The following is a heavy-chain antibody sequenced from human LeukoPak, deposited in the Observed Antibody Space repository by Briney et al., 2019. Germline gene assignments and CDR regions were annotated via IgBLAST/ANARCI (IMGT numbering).Heavy chain of an antibody. J-gene: IGHJ6*03. CDR1: GGSISSGSYH. CDR3: AKDSGGSRTRSYFYYYYIDV. Sequence: SETLSLTCTVSGGSISSGSYHWSWIRQPAGKGLEWIGRIYTSGSTNYNPSLKSRVTISVDTSKNQFSLKLSSVTAADTAVYYCAKDSGGSRTRSYFYYYYIDVWGKGTTVNISS. V-gene: IGHV4-61*02. D-gene: IGHD3-10*01. CDR2: IYTSGST.